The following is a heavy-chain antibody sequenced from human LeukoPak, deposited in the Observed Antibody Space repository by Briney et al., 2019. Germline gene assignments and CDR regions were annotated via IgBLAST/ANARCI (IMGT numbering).Heavy chain of an antibody. Sequence: GGSLRLSCAVSGFTFSSYAMNWVRQAPGKGLEWVSAISGSGGSTYYADSVKGRFTISRDKSKNTLCLQMNSLRAEDTAVYYCVKGDTTWELPHDYWGQGTLVTVSS. J-gene: IGHJ4*02. CDR1: GFTFSSYA. V-gene: IGHV3-23*01. D-gene: IGHD1-26*01. CDR3: VKGDTTWELPHDY. CDR2: ISGSGGST.